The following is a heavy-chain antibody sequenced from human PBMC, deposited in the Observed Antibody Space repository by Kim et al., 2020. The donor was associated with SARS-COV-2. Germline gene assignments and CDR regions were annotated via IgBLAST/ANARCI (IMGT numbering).Heavy chain of an antibody. J-gene: IGHJ5*02. CDR1: GFTFSSYC. CDR3: AGAAAGTFDP. Sequence: GGSLRLSCAASGFTFSSYCMHWVRQAPGKGLEWVAVIWYDGSNKYYADSVKGRFTISRDNSKNTLYLQMNSLRAEDTAVYYCAGAAAGTFDPWGQGTLVTVSS. D-gene: IGHD6-13*01. V-gene: IGHV3-33*08. CDR2: IWYDGSNK.